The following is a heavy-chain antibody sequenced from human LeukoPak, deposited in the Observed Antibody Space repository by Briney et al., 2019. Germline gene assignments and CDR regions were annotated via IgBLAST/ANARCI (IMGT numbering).Heavy chain of an antibody. V-gene: IGHV3-21*01. CDR2: ISSSSTYK. D-gene: IGHD1-26*01. CDR1: KFTFSSYS. Sequence: GGSLRLSCAASKFTFSSYSMNWVRQAPGKGLGWVSSISSSSTYKYYADSVKGRFTISRDNAKNSLYLQMNSLRAEDTAVYYCARDIASEAFDYWGQGTLVTVSS. J-gene: IGHJ4*02. CDR3: ARDIASEAFDY.